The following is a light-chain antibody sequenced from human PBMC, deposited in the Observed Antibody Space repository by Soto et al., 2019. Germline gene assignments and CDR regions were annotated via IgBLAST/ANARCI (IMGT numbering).Light chain of an antibody. J-gene: IGKJ4*01. CDR1: QSVSSN. CDR3: QQCSWHPFTVT. V-gene: IGKV3-15*01. CDR2: DAS. Sequence: EIVMTQSPATLSVSPGERATLSCRASQSVSSNLAWYQQKPGQAPRLLIYDASTRATGIPARFSGSGSGPEYTLTISSLQSEDSAVYYCQQCSWHPFTVTFGGGNKVEIK.